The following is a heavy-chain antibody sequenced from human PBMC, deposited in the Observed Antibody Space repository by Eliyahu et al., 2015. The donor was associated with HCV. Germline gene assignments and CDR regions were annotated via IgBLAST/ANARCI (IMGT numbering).Heavy chain of an antibody. CDR1: GFXFSTLF. Sequence: QVQLVESGGGVVQPGRSLRLSCXASGFXFSTLFLHWVRQAPGKGLEWVALFPSEGSVTQYADSVKGRFTASRDNSKSTLDLQMNSLVTDDTAVYYCAREGYTSGRAGIMDVWGQGTTVTVSS. J-gene: IGHJ6*02. V-gene: IGHV3-30-3*01. CDR3: AREGYTSGRAGIMDV. D-gene: IGHD3-22*01. CDR2: FPSEGSVT.